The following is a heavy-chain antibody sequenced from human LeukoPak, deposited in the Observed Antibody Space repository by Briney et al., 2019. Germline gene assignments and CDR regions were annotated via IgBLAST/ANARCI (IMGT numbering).Heavy chain of an antibody. Sequence: GGSLRLSCAASGFTVSSNYMSWVRQAPGKGLEWVSVIYSGGRTYYADSVKGRFTISKDNSKNTLYLQMNSLRAEDTAVYYCAGTTCGGDCYSEYWGQGTQVTVSS. CDR1: GFTVSSNY. CDR3: AGTTCGGDCYSEY. J-gene: IGHJ4*02. V-gene: IGHV3-53*01. CDR2: IYSGGRT. D-gene: IGHD2-21*02.